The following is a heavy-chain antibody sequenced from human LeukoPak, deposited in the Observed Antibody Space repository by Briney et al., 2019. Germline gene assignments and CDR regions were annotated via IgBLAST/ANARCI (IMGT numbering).Heavy chain of an antibody. CDR2: IISSSSYI. V-gene: IGHV3-21*01. Sequence: PGGSLGLSVQALELTSIAIGRNGFGKPQGKGXGXASPIISSSSYIYYADSVKGRFTISRDNAKNYLYLQMNSLRAEDTAVYYCARGASRSGWYSYDAFDIWGQGTMVTVSS. J-gene: IGHJ3*02. CDR1: ELTSIAIG. D-gene: IGHD6-19*01. CDR3: ARGASRSGWYSYDAFDI.